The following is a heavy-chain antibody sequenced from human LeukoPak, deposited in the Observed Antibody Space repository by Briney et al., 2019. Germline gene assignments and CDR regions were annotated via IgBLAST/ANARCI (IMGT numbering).Heavy chain of an antibody. J-gene: IGHJ4*02. CDR3: TTSNLVATPKIDY. Sequence: PGGSLRLSCAASGFPFSNYVMSWVRQAPGKGLEWVSAISGSGGSTYYADSVKGRFTISRDNSKNTLYLQMNSLKTEDTAVYYCTTSNLVATPKIDYWGQGTLVTVSS. CDR1: GFPFSNYV. CDR2: ISGSGGST. V-gene: IGHV3-23*01. D-gene: IGHD5-12*01.